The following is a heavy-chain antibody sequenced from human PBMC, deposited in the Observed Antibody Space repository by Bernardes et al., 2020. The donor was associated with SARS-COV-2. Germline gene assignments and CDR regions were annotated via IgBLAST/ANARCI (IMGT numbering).Heavy chain of an antibody. V-gene: IGHV4-39*01. J-gene: IGHJ6*02. Sequence: SETLSLTCTVSGGSISNSPYYWGWIRQPPGKGLEWIGSIYYSGTTSYNPSLKSRTTISVDTSKNQFSLKRTSVTAADTAVYYCATVFCSTTSCYNPSDPYYYYYGLDVWGQGTTVTVSS. D-gene: IGHD2-2*01. CDR1: GGSISNSPYY. CDR2: IYYSGTT. CDR3: ATVFCSTTSCYNPSDPYYYYYGLDV.